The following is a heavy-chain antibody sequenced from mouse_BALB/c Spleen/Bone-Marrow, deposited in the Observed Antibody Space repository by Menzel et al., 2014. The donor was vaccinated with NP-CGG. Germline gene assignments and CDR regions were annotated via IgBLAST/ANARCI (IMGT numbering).Heavy chain of an antibody. CDR3: AREYGNCWFAY. CDR1: GFTFSSFG. V-gene: IGHV5-17*02. CDR2: ISSGSSTI. D-gene: IGHD2-10*02. J-gene: IGHJ3*01. Sequence: EVKLVESGGGLVQPGGSRKLSCAASGFTFSSFGMHWVRRAPEKGLEWVAYISSGSSTIYYADTVKGRFTISRDNPKNTLFLQMTSLRSEDTAMYYCAREYGNCWFAYWGQGTLVTVSA.